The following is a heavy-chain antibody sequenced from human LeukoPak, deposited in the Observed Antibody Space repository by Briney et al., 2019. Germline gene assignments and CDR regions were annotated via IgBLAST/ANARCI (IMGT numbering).Heavy chain of an antibody. CDR2: INHSGDS. J-gene: IGHJ4*02. V-gene: IGHV4-34*01. CDR3: ARGYEEYSAYDV. D-gene: IGHD5-12*01. Sequence: SETLSLTCAVYGESFSGYYWTWIRQPPERGLEWIGEINHSGDSNYNPSLKSRITMSVDTSKNRFSLKLSSVTAADTAVYFCARGYEEYSAYDVWGQGILVTVSS. CDR1: GESFSGYY.